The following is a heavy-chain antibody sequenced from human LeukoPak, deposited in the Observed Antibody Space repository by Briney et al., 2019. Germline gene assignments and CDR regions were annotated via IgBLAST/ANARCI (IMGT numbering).Heavy chain of an antibody. CDR3: ARDGTGWSRDY. CDR1: GFTFSACS. D-gene: IGHD2-2*01. Sequence: PGGSLRLSCAASGFTFSACSMNWVRQAPGKGLEWVSVISRDSAYIYYGDSVKGRFTVSRDNAKNSLSLHMSSLRAEDTGVYYCARDGTGWSRDYWGQGTLVTVSS. J-gene: IGHJ4*02. V-gene: IGHV3-21*01. CDR2: ISRDSAYI.